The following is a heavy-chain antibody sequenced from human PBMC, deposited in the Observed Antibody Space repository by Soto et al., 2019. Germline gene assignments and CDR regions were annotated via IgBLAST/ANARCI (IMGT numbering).Heavy chain of an antibody. CDR3: ARGRGPEGGAAGGYYYYYMDV. V-gene: IGHV1-8*01. CDR1: GYTFTSYD. Sequence: ASVKVSCKASGYTFTSYDINWVRQATGQGLEWMGWMNPNRGNTGYAQKFQGRVTMTRNTSISTAYMELSSLRSEDTAVYYCARGRGPEGGAAGGYYYYYMDVWGKGTTVTVSS. D-gene: IGHD6-13*01. J-gene: IGHJ6*03. CDR2: MNPNRGNT.